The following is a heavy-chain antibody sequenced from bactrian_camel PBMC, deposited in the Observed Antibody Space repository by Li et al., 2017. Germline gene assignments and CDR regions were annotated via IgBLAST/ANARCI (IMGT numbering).Heavy chain of an antibody. CDR2: MDSDGST. CDR3: AADLGPLRVPELPFEYEY. V-gene: IGHV3S53*01. Sequence: HVQLVESGVGSVQTGGSLRLSCEASGYTGRPYYMAWFRQAPGQERVGVAFMDSDGSTKYADSVKGRFTISKDNAKSTLYLQMNSLKPRDTAMYYCAADLGPLRVPELPFEYEYWGQGTQVTVS. J-gene: IGHJ4*01. D-gene: IGHD2*01. CDR1: GYTGRPYY.